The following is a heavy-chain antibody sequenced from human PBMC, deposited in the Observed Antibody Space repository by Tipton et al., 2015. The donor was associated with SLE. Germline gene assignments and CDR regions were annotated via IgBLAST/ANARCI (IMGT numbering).Heavy chain of an antibody. CDR1: GGSITSSHYY. D-gene: IGHD5-12*01. V-gene: IGHV4-39*07. J-gene: IGHJ4*02. CDR2: LYNSGTS. Sequence: TLSLTCTVSGGSITSSHYYWGWIRRPPGKGLEWIGSLYNSGTSYYHPSLKSRVTISLDTSKNQFSLKLTSVTAADTAVYFCARDRSGGGGYVLDSWGQGTLVTVSS. CDR3: ARDRSGGGGYVLDS.